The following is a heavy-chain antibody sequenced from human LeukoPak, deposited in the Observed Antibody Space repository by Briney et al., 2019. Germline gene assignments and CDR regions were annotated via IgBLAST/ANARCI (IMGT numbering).Heavy chain of an antibody. D-gene: IGHD5-12*01. CDR1: GYTFTTYA. CDR3: ARDQGGYVYKGIDY. CDR2: INTNTGNP. Sequence: GASMKVSCKASGYTFTTYALNWVRQAPGQGLEWMGWINTNTGNPTYAQGFTGRFVFSLDTSVRTTYLQISSLKVEDTAVYYCARDQGGYVYKGIDYWGQGTLVTVSS. V-gene: IGHV7-4-1*02. J-gene: IGHJ4*02.